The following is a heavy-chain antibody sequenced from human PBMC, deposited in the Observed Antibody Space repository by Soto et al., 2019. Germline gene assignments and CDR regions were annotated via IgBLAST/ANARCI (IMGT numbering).Heavy chain of an antibody. Sequence: PGGSLRLSCAASGFTFSSYWMHWVRQAPGKGLVWVSRINSDGSSTSYADSVKGRFTISRDNAKNTLYLQMNSLRAEDTAVYYCARARDYYDSSGYYYLSLGFDYWGQGTLVTVS. V-gene: IGHV3-74*01. J-gene: IGHJ4*02. CDR1: GFTFSSYW. D-gene: IGHD3-22*01. CDR3: ARARDYYDSSGYYYLSLGFDY. CDR2: INSDGSST.